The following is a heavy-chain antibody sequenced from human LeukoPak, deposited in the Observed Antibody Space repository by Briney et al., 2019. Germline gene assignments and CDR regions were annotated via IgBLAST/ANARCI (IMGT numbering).Heavy chain of an antibody. CDR2: IYYSGST. CDR1: GVSISSYY. D-gene: IGHD3-3*01. CDR3: ARVAPSRITIFGVVSWFDP. J-gene: IGHJ5*02. Sequence: PETLSLTCTVSGVSISSYYWSWSRQPPGKGLEWIGDIYYSGSTNYNPSLTSRVTISVDTSKNQFSLKLSSVTAADTAVYYCARVAPSRITIFGVVSWFDPWGQGTLVTVSS. V-gene: IGHV4-59*01.